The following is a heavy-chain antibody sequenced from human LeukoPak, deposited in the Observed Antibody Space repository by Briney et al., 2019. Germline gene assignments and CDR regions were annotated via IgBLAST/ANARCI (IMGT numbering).Heavy chain of an antibody. D-gene: IGHD6-13*01. J-gene: IGHJ4*02. Sequence: ASVKVSCKASGYTFTSYYMHWVRQAPGQGLEWMGIINPSGGSTSYAQKFQGRVTMTRDTSTSTVYMELSSLRSEDTAVYYCARERAAGNIGPTFFDYWGQGTLVTVSS. V-gene: IGHV1-46*01. CDR1: GYTFTSYY. CDR3: ARERAAGNIGPTFFDY. CDR2: INPSGGST.